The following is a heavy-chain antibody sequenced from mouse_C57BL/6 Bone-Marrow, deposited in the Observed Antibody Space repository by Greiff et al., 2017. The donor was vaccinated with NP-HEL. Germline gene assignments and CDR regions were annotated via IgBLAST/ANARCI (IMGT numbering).Heavy chain of an antibody. CDR2: IYPGDGDT. CDR1: GYAFSSSW. CDR3: ARGDTTVPFDY. Sequence: QVQLKQSGPELVKPGASVKISCKASGYAFSSSWMNWVKQRPGKGLEWIGRIYPGDGDTNYNGKFKGKATLTADKSSSTAYMQLSSLTSEDSAVYFCARGDTTVPFDYWGQGTTLTVSS. D-gene: IGHD1-1*01. J-gene: IGHJ2*01. V-gene: IGHV1-82*01.